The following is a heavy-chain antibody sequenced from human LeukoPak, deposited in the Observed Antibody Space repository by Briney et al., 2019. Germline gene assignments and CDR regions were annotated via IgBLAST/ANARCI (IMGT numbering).Heavy chain of an antibody. CDR1: GYTFSSYG. D-gene: IGHD1-26*01. V-gene: IGHV1-18*01. CDR3: ARPTASYDTLDI. CDR2: ISTSNSLT. J-gene: IGHJ3*02. Sequence: GASVKVSCKASGYTFSSYGISWVRQAPGQGLEWVGWISTSNSLTRYPEKFQDRVTLTTDASTSTAYMELRRLRSDDAAVYYCARPTASYDTLDIWGQGTRVTVSS.